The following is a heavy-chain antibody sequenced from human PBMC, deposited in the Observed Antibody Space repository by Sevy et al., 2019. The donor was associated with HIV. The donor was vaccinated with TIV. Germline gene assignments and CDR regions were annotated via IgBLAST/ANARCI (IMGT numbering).Heavy chain of an antibody. Sequence: GSLRLSCAASGFYFSRYWMSWVRQAPGKGLGGGANIKKDGSEKYYVDSVKGRFTISRDNAKNSLYLQMNSLRAEDTALYYCARDCSSTNCLWGLDVWGQGTTVTVSS. CDR3: ARDCSSTNCLWGLDV. D-gene: IGHD2-2*01. CDR1: GFYFSRYW. V-gene: IGHV3-7*03. J-gene: IGHJ6*02. CDR2: IKKDGSEK.